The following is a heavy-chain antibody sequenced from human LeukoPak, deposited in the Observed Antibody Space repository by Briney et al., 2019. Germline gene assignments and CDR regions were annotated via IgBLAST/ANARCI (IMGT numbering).Heavy chain of an antibody. CDR1: GYTFTDYY. J-gene: IGHJ5*02. D-gene: IGHD6-13*01. CDR3: ARQGGDTSSWTPNWFDP. CDR2: INPNSGGT. Sequence: ASVKVSCMASGYTFTDYYIHWVRQAPGQGLEWMGRINPNSGGTNYAQKFQGRVTMTWDTSIRTTYMELTRLRSDDTAVYYCARQGGDTSSWTPNWFDPWGQGTLVTVSS. V-gene: IGHV1-2*06.